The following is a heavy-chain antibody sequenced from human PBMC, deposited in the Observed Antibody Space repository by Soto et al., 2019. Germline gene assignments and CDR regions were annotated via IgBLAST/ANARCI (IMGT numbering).Heavy chain of an antibody. CDR1: GGSISSGDYY. D-gene: IGHD3-10*01. Sequence: ASETLSLTCTVSGGSISSGDYYWSWIRQPPGKGLEWIGYIYYSGSTYYNPSLKSRVTISVDTSKNQFSLKLSSVTAADTAVYYCAREYYYASELNYFDYWGQGTLVTVSS. CDR3: AREYYYASELNYFDY. V-gene: IGHV4-30-4*01. CDR2: IYYSGST. J-gene: IGHJ4*02.